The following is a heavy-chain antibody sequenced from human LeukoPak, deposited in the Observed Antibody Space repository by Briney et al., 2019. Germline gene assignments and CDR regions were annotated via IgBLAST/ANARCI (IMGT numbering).Heavy chain of an antibody. CDR1: GGSFSGYY. J-gene: IGHJ5*02. D-gene: IGHD2-2*01. CDR3: ARRPGVVVPAVYNWFDP. Sequence: SETLSLTCAVYGGSFSGYYWSWIRQPPGKGLEWIGEINHSGSTNYNPSLKSRVTISVDTSKNQFSLKLSSVTAADTAVYYCARRPGVVVPAVYNWFDPWGQGTLVTVSS. V-gene: IGHV4-34*01. CDR2: INHSGST.